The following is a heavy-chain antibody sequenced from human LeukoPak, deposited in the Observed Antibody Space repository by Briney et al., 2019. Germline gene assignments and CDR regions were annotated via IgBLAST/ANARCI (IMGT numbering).Heavy chain of an antibody. CDR2: IRYDGSNT. CDR3: AKVVRYYYDSSGAALDY. V-gene: IGHV3-30*02. CDR1: GFTFSTYG. Sequence: GGSLRLSCAASGFTFSTYGMHWVRQAPGKGLEWVAFIRYDGSNTHYADSVKGRFTISRDNSKNTLYLQMNSLRAEDTAMYYCAKVVRYYYDSSGAALDYWGQGTLVPVSS. D-gene: IGHD3-22*01. J-gene: IGHJ4*02.